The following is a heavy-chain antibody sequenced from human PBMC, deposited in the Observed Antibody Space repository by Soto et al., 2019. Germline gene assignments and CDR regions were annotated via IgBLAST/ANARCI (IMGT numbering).Heavy chain of an antibody. CDR2: ISSSSSTI. D-gene: IGHD6-13*01. Sequence: PGGSQRLSYAASGFTFSSYSVNWVRQAPGKGLEWVSYISSSSSTIYYADSVKGRFTISRDNAKNSLYLQMNSLRAEDTAVYYCARHPERIAQIGWFDPWGQGTLVTVS. CDR1: GFTFSSYS. J-gene: IGHJ5*02. V-gene: IGHV3-48*01. CDR3: ARHPERIAQIGWFDP.